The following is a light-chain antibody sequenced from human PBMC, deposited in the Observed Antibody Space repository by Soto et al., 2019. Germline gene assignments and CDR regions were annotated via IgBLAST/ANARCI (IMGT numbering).Light chain of an antibody. CDR3: QQYQSCSLT. CDR1: QTISSR. J-gene: IGKJ4*01. V-gene: IGKV1-5*03. CDR2: EAS. Sequence: IQMSQSPSTLSASFVYRFTIICRASQTISSRLAWYQQKGGQAPKLLISEASILDSGVPSRFSGSGSGTEFNLTISSLQPDDFATYYCQQYQSCSLTFGGGTKVDI.